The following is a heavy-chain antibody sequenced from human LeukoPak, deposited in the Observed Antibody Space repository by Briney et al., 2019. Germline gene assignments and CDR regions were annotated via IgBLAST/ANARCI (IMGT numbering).Heavy chain of an antibody. J-gene: IGHJ3*02. Sequence: GGSLRLSCAASGFLFSSYDMHWVRQAPGKGLEWVAVISYDGSRDDYADSVKGRFTISRDNSKNSLYLQMNSLRAEDTAVYYCARDRDPGYNDSSGYRRVNAFDIWGQGTMVTVSS. D-gene: IGHD3-22*01. V-gene: IGHV3-30*04. CDR2: ISYDGSRD. CDR3: ARDRDPGYNDSSGYRRVNAFDI. CDR1: GFLFSSYD.